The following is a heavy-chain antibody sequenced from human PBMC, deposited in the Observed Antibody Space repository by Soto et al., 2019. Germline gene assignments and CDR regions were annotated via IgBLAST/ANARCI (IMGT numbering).Heavy chain of an antibody. D-gene: IGHD3-3*01. Sequence: ASVKVSFKASGYTFTGYYMHWVRQAPGQGLEWMGWINPNSGGTNYAQKFQGRVTMTRDTSISTAYMELSRLRSDDTAVYYCARVVFWSGYVYAFDIWGQGTMVTVSS. CDR1: GYTFTGYY. CDR2: INPNSGGT. V-gene: IGHV1-2*02. CDR3: ARVVFWSGYVYAFDI. J-gene: IGHJ3*02.